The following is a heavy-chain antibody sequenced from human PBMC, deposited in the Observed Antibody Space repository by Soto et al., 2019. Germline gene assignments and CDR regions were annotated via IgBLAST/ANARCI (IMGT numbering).Heavy chain of an antibody. J-gene: IGHJ4*02. CDR2: ISAYNGNT. V-gene: IGHV1-18*01. Sequence: QVQLVQSGAEVKKPGASVKVSCKDSGYTFTSYGISWVRQAPGQGLEWMGWISAYNGNTNYAQKLQGRVTMTTDTSTSTAYMQLRSPKSDDTAVYYCAGDWGVGIAAAGTRFDYWGQGTLVTVSS. CDR1: GYTFTSYG. D-gene: IGHD6-13*01. CDR3: AGDWGVGIAAAGTRFDY.